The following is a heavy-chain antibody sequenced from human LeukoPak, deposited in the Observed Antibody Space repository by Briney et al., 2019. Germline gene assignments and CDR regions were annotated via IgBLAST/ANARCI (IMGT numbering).Heavy chain of an antibody. J-gene: IGHJ4*02. V-gene: IGHV4-30-4*08. CDR3: ARVGSGNIDY. CDR1: GGSISSGDYY. Sequence: SETLSLTCTVSGGSISSGDYYWSWIRQPPGKGLEWIGYIYYSGSTYYNPSLKSRVTISVDTFKNQFSLKLSSVTAADTAVYYCARVGSGNIDYWGQGTLVTVSS. D-gene: IGHD2-15*01. CDR2: IYYSGST.